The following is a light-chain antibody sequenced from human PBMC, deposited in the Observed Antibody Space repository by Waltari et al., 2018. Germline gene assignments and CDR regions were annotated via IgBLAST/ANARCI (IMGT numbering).Light chain of an antibody. V-gene: IGLV2-23*02. CDR1: NSNVDILHL. Sequence: QSALTQPASVSGSPGQSITISCTAVNSNVDILHLVSWYQHHPGRTPRLLIYEIRQRPSGISNRFPGSKSGTTASLTISGLQPEDEADYFCCSFAGYGIYVFGSGTQVSVL. CDR3: CSFAGYGIYV. J-gene: IGLJ1*01. CDR2: EIR.